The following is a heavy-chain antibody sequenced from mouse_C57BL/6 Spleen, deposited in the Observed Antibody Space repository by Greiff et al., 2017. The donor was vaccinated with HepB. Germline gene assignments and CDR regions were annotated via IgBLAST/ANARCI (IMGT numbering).Heavy chain of an antibody. CDR2: INPNNGGT. D-gene: IGHD2-1*01. J-gene: IGHJ2*01. V-gene: IGHV1-18*01. CDR1: GYTFTDYN. Sequence: EVKLMESGPELVKPGASVKIPCKASGYTFTDYNMDWVKQSHGKSLEWIGDINPNNGGTIYNQKFKGKATLTVDKSSSTAYMELRSLTSEDTAVYYCARGNYGVGGRFDYWGQGTTLTVSS. CDR3: ARGNYGVGGRFDY.